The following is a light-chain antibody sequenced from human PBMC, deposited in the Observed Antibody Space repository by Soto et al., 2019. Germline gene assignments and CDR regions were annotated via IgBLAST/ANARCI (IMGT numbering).Light chain of an antibody. CDR2: DVS. CDR3: SSYTSSSTIVV. J-gene: IGLJ2*01. CDR1: SSDVGGYNY. Sequence: QSVLTQPASVSGSPGQSITISCTGTSSDVGGYNYVSWYQQHPGKAPKLMLYDVSNRPSGVSNRFSGSKSGNTASLTISGLQSEDEDDYYGSSYTSSSTIVVFGGGTKLTVL. V-gene: IGLV2-14*01.